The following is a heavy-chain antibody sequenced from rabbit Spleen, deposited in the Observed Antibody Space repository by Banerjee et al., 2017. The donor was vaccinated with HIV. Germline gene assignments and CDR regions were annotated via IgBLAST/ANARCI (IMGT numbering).Heavy chain of an antibody. D-gene: IGHD4-1*01. CDR2: IAGSSSGFS. V-gene: IGHV1S45*01. CDR3: ARDLTDAIGWNFGW. Sequence: QQQLEESGGDLVKPEGSLTLTCTASGFSFSSSWVCWVRQAPGKGLEWIACIAGSSSGFSYSATWAKGRFTCSKPSSTTVTLQMTSLTVADTATYFCARDLTDAIGWNFGWWGPGTLVTVS. J-gene: IGHJ4*01. CDR1: GFSFSSSW.